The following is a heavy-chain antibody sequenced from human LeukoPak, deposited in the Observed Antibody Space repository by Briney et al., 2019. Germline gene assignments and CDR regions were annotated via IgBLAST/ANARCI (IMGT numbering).Heavy chain of an antibody. V-gene: IGHV3-23*01. CDR1: GFTFSSYA. D-gene: IGHD3-22*01. CDR2: ISGRGGST. Sequence: GGSLRLSCAASGFTFSSYAMSWVRRAPRKGLEWVSIISGRGGSTYYADSVKGRFIISRDNSKNTLYLQMSSLRAEDTAIYYCAKDLGEVDSSGYAGTDAFDIWGQGTMVTVSS. J-gene: IGHJ3*02. CDR3: AKDLGEVDSSGYAGTDAFDI.